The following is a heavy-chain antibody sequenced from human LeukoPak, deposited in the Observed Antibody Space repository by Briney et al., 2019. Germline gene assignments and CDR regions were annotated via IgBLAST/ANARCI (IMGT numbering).Heavy chain of an antibody. J-gene: IGHJ4*02. CDR1: GVTVSSNY. Sequence: PSESLTLSCTASGVTVSSNYRSWVRQPPGKGLEWLAFIYNGGSTYYTHSVKGRFTISIDNSKNTLYLQMNSLRAEDTAVYYCARDDGDGYNSPYFDCWGQGTLVTVSS. CDR2: IYNGGST. D-gene: IGHD5-24*01. CDR3: ARDDGDGYNSPYFDC. V-gene: IGHV3-53*01.